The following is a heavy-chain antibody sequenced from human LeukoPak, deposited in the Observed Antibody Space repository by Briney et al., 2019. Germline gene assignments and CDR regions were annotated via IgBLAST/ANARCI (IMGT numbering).Heavy chain of an antibody. CDR3: AKDPTYYYDSSGYFDFT. CDR1: GFTFSSYA. J-gene: IGHJ4*02. D-gene: IGHD3-22*01. V-gene: IGHV3-23*01. CDR2: ISGSGGST. Sequence: GGSLRLSCAAAGFTFSSYAMSLVRQAPGKGLEWVSTISGSGGSTYYADSVKGRFTISRDNSKNTLYLQMNSLRAEDTAVYYCAKDPTYYYDSSGYFDFTWGQGTLVTVSS.